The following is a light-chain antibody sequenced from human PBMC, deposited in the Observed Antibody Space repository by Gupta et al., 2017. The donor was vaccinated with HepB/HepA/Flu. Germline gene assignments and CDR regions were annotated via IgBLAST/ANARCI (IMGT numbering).Light chain of an antibody. V-gene: IGLV1-51*01. Sequence: QSVLPQPPSVSAAPRQKVTISCSGSSPNIGNNYLSWYQQLPGTAPNLLMFYKNSRPSGIPDRFSCSSSGTSATPLITGLQTGEEADDYCGSSDSSRSAWVFGGGTKLTVL. CDR2: YKN. J-gene: IGLJ3*02. CDR1: SPNIGNNY. CDR3: GSSDSSRSAWV.